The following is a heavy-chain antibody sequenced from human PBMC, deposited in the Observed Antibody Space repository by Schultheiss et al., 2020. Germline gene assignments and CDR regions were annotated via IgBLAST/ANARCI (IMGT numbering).Heavy chain of an antibody. Sequence: ASVKVSCKASGYTFTSYYMHWVRQAPGQGLEWMGIINPSGGSTSYAQKLQGRVTMTRDTSTSTVYMELSSLRSEDTAVYYCARGEKDPDDVLRYFDWFPTHAFDIWGQGTMVTVSS. CDR2: INPSGGST. CDR1: GYTFTSYY. J-gene: IGHJ3*02. CDR3: ARGEKDPDDVLRYFDWFPTHAFDI. D-gene: IGHD3-9*01. V-gene: IGHV1-46*04.